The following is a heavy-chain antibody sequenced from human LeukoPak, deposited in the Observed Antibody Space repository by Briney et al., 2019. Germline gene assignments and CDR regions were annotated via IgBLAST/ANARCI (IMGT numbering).Heavy chain of an antibody. Sequence: GRSLRLSCAASGFTVSSSYMSWVRQTPGKGLDWVSFIYSGGDTYYADSVKGRFTISRDNSKNTLYLQMNSLRAEDTAMYYCARSLTGTTPDYWGQGTLVTVSS. J-gene: IGHJ4*02. V-gene: IGHV3-53*01. CDR2: IYSGGDT. D-gene: IGHD1-20*01. CDR1: GFTVSSSY. CDR3: ARSLTGTTPDY.